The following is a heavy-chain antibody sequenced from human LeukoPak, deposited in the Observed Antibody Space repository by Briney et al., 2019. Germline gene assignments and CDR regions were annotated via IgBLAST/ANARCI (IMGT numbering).Heavy chain of an antibody. J-gene: IGHJ4*02. CDR3: ARAWYSSSWLDY. D-gene: IGHD6-13*01. Sequence: PSETLSLTCAVYGGSFSGYYWSWIRQPPGKGLEWIGETNHSGSTNYNPSLKSRVTISVDTSKNQFSLKLSSVTAADTAVYYCARAWYSSSWLDYWGQGTLVTVSS. V-gene: IGHV4-34*01. CDR1: GGSFSGYY. CDR2: TNHSGST.